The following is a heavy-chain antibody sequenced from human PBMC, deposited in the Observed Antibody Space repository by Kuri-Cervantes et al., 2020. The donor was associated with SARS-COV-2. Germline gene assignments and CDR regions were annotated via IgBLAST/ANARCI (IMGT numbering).Heavy chain of an antibody. Sequence: SDTLSLTCAVYGGSFSGYYWSWIRQPPGKGLEWIGEINHSGSTNYNPSLKSRVTISVDTSKNQFSLKLSSVTAADTAVYYCARVKSVVTPDIDYWGQGTLVTVSS. CDR1: GGSFSGYY. V-gene: IGHV4-34*01. CDR3: ARVKSVVTPDIDY. CDR2: INHSGST. J-gene: IGHJ4*02. D-gene: IGHD4-23*01.